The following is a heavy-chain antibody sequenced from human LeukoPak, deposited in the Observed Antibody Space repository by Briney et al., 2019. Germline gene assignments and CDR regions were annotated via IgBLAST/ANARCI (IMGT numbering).Heavy chain of an antibody. Sequence: ASVTVCCTASGYTFTSYYMHWVRQAPGQGLEWMGIINPSGGSTSYAQKFQGRVTMTRDTSTSTVYMELSSLRSEDTAVYYCARSSIAARPDSLLGYWGQGTLVTVSS. D-gene: IGHD6-6*01. CDR2: INPSGGST. J-gene: IGHJ4*02. CDR1: GYTFTSYY. CDR3: ARSSIAARPDSLLGY. V-gene: IGHV1-46*01.